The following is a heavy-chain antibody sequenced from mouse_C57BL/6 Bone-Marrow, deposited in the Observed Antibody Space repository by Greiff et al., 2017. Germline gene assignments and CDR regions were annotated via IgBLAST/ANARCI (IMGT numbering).Heavy chain of an antibody. CDR3: AREGFIYYYGMDY. CDR2: INPNSGST. CDR1: GYTFTDYY. Sequence: EVQLQQSGPELVKPGASVKISCKASGYTFTDYYINWVKQSHGKGLEWIGDINPNSGSTSYNEKFKGKATLTVDKSSSTAYMELRSLTSEDSAVYYCAREGFIYYYGMDYWGQGTSVTVSS. V-gene: IGHV1-26*01. J-gene: IGHJ4*01. D-gene: IGHD1-2*01.